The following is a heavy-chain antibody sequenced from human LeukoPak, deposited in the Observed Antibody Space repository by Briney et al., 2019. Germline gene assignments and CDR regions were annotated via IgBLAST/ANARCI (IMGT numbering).Heavy chain of an antibody. CDR3: AKAQDTAMALDY. D-gene: IGHD5-18*01. J-gene: IGHJ4*02. CDR2: IWYDGGNK. V-gene: IGHV3-33*06. CDR1: GFTFSSYG. Sequence: GGSLRLSCAASGFTFSSYGMHWVRQAPGKGLEWVAVIWYDGGNKYYADSVKGRFTISRDNSKNTLYLQMNSLRAEDTAVYYCAKAQDTAMALDYWGQGTLVTVSS.